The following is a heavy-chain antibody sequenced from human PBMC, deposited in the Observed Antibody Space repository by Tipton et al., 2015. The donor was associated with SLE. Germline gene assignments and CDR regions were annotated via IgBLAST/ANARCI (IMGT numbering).Heavy chain of an antibody. CDR3: ARSGYSSGWYRGRFDI. D-gene: IGHD6-19*01. V-gene: IGHV4-39*07. CDR2: IYFSGTS. CDR1: GGSISSSSYS. J-gene: IGHJ3*02. Sequence: TLSLTCTVSGGSISSSSYSWGWIRQPPGKGLEWIGTIYFSGTSYYNPSLQSRVIISVDTSKNQFSLKLSSVTAADTALYYCARSGYSSGWYRGRFDIWGQGTMVTVSS.